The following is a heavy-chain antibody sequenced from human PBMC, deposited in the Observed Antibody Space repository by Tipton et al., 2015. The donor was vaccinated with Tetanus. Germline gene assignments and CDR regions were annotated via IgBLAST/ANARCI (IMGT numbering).Heavy chain of an antibody. CDR1: GFTFSSYW. J-gene: IGHJ6*03. CDR3: ARDVQGPDNYYMAV. V-gene: IGHV3-7*01. CDR2: INQDGSQK. Sequence: SLRLSCAASGFTFSSYWMSWVRQAPGKGLEWVANINQDGSQKYYVGSVKGRFTISRDNAANSLYLQMNSLRAEDTAVYYCARDVQGPDNYYMAVWGKGTTVTVSS.